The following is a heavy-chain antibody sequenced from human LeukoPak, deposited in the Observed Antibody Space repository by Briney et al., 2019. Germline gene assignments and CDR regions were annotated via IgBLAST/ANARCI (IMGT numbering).Heavy chain of an antibody. V-gene: IGHV4-59*08. CDR3: ARSLVVVNWFDP. J-gene: IGHJ5*02. CDR1: GGSISSYY. CDR2: IYYSGST. Sequence: PSETLSLTCTVSGGSISSYYWSWIRQPPGKGLEWIGYIYYSGSTNYNPSLKSRVTISVDTSKNQFSLKLSSVAAADTAVYYCARSLVVVNWFDPWGQGTLVTVSS. D-gene: IGHD2-15*01.